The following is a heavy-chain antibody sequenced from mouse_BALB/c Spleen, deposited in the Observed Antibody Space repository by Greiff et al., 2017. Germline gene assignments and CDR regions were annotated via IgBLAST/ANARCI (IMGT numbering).Heavy chain of an antibody. J-gene: IGHJ3*01. D-gene: IGHD1-1*01. CDR1: GYTFTDYN. V-gene: IGHV1-18*01. Sequence: VQLQQSGPELVKPGASVKIPCKASGYTFTDYNMDWVKQSHGKSLEWIGDINPNNGGTIYNQKFKGKATLTVDKSSSTAYMELSSLTSEDTAVYYCARDYYAYFAYWGQGTLVTVSA. CDR3: ARDYYAYFAY. CDR2: INPNNGGT.